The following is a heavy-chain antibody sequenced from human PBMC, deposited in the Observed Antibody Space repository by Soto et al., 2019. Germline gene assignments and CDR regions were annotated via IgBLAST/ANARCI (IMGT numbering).Heavy chain of an antibody. CDR3: ARITASALTDY. V-gene: IGHV4-31*03. CDR2: IYYSGST. Sequence: TLSLTCTVSGGSISSGGYYWSWIRQHPGKGLEWIGYIYYSGSTYYNPSLKSRVTISVDTSKNQFSLRLSSVTAADTAVYYCARITASALTDYWGRGTLVTVSS. D-gene: IGHD2-21*01. J-gene: IGHJ4*02. CDR1: GGSISSGGYY.